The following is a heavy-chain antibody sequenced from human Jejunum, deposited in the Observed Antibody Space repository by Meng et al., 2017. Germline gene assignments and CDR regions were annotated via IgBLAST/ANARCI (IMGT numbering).Heavy chain of an antibody. CDR2: SNRDGSTT. CDR3: ARAICSGGSCSLADGLDV. J-gene: IGHJ6*02. D-gene: IGHD2-15*01. V-gene: IGHV3-74*01. Sequence: GESLKISCAASGFTFSNYWLHWVRRAPGKGLVWVSHSNRDGSTTSYADSLRGRFTVSRDNAKDTLYLQRNSLRAEDTAVYFCARAICSGGSCSLADGLDVWGQGTTVTVSS. CDR1: GFTFSNYW.